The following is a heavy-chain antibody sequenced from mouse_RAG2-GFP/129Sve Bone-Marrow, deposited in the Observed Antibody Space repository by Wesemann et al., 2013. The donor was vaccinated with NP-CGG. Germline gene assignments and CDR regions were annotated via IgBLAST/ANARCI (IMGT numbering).Heavy chain of an antibody. CDR3: ARGLPFDY. J-gene: IGHJ2*01. D-gene: IGHD2-2*01. CDR1: GYTFTSYW. CDR2: IDPSDSET. Sequence: QVQLQQPGAELVKPGAPVKLSCKASGYTFTSYWMNWVKQRPGRGLEWIGRIDPSDSETHYNQKFKDKATLTVDKSSSTAYIQLSSLTSEDSAVYYCARGLPFDYWGQGTTLTVSS. V-gene: IGHV1-69*02.